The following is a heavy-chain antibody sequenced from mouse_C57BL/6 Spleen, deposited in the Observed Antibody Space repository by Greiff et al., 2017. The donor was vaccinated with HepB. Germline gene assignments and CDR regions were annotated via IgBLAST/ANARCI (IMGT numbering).Heavy chain of an antibody. CDR2: ISDGGSYT. Sequence: EVQLVESGGGLVKPGGSLKLSCAASGFTFSSYAMSWVRQTPEKRLEWVATISDGGSYTYYPDNVKGRFTISRDNAKNNLYLQMSHLKSEDTAMYYCARAPYDYDVPFAYWGQGTLVTVSA. CDR3: ARAPYDYDVPFAY. V-gene: IGHV5-4*01. D-gene: IGHD2-4*01. CDR1: GFTFSSYA. J-gene: IGHJ3*01.